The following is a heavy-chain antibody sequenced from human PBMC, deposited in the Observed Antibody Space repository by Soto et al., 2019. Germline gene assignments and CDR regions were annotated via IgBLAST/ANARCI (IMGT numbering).Heavy chain of an antibody. J-gene: IGHJ6*02. Sequence: QVRLVDSGGGVVQPGRSLRLSCAASGFDVSDYPMHWVRQAPGKGLEWVAIISSDGSKKDYADSVKGRFTISRDTSKNTLDLQVNSLRAEDTAVYWCARVFCSGGCPYYYYAMDVWGQGTTVTVSS. CDR2: ISSDGSKK. CDR1: GFDVSDYP. D-gene: IGHD2-15*01. CDR3: ARVFCSGGCPYYYYAMDV. V-gene: IGHV3-30*04.